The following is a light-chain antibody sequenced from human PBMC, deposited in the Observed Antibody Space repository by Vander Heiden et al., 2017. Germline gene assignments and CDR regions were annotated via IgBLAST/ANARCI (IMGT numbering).Light chain of an antibody. Sequence: QSALTQPASVSGSPGQSITISCTGTSSDVGGYNYVSWYQQHPGKAPKVMIYDVSNRPSGVSNRFSGSKSGNTASLTISGLQAEDEADYYCSSYTSSSTPVFGGGTKLTGL. V-gene: IGLV2-14*01. J-gene: IGLJ2*01. CDR1: SSDVGGYNY. CDR3: SSYTSSSTPV. CDR2: DVS.